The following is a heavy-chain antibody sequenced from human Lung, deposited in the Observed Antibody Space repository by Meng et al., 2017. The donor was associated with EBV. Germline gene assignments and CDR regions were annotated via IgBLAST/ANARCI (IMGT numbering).Heavy chain of an antibody. J-gene: IGHJ4*02. CDR3: ARVAYYYDSSGYSYYFDY. Sequence: HVHLQVSCSGLVMPSQTLSLTCAVSGCSISSGGYYWSWIRQPPGKGLEWIWYIYYSGSTYYDPSLKSRVPISVDTSKTQFSLKLSSVTAADTAVYYCARVAYYYDSSGYSYYFDYWGQGTLVTVSS. V-gene: IGHV4-30-4*01. CDR2: IYYSGST. D-gene: IGHD3-22*01. CDR1: GCSISSGGYY.